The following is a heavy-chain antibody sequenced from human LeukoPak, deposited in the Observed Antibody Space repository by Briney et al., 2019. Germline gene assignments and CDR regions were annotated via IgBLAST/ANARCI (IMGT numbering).Heavy chain of an antibody. CDR1: GFTFSGSA. CDR2: IRSKANSYAT. Sequence: QTGGSLRLSCAASGFTFSGSAMHWVRQASGKGLEWVGRIRSKANSYATAYAASVKGRFTISRDDSKNTAYLQMNSLKTEDTAVYYCTCWRYSGYELTEYWGQGTLVTVSS. CDR3: TCWRYSGYELTEY. D-gene: IGHD5-12*01. J-gene: IGHJ4*02. V-gene: IGHV3-73*01.